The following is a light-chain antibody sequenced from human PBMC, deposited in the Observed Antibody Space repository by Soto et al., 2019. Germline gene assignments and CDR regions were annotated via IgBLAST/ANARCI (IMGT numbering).Light chain of an antibody. V-gene: IGKV3-15*01. CDR3: QQYNNWPPIT. CDR2: GES. Sequence: EIVMTQSPATLSLSPVDRATLSCRASQSVRSHLAWFQQKPGQPPRLLIFGESTRATGVPARFSGSGSGTEFTLIISGLQSEDFAVYYCQQYNNWPPITFGQGTRLEIK. J-gene: IGKJ5*01. CDR1: QSVRSH.